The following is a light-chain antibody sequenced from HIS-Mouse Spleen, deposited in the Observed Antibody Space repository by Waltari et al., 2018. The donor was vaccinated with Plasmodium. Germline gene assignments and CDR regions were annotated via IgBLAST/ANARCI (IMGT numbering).Light chain of an antibody. CDR1: ELPKNY. Sequence: SYELTQPPSVSVSPGQTARITCSGDELPKNYDSWYQQKSGQAPVLVIYEDSKRPSGIPERFSGSSSGTMATLTISGAQVEDEADYYCYSTDSSGNHRVFGGGTKLTVL. J-gene: IGLJ3*02. CDR2: EDS. CDR3: YSTDSSGNHRV. V-gene: IGLV3-10*01.